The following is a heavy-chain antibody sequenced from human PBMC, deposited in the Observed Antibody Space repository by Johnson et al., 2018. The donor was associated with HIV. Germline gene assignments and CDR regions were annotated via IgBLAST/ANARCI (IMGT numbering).Heavy chain of an antibody. Sequence: VQLVESGGGLVQPGGSLRLSCAASGFTFSSYDMHWVRQATGNGLEWVSAIGTAGDTYYPGSVKGRFTISRENAKNSLYFQMNSLRAVDTAVYYCARGGRGHDAFDIWGQGTMVTVSS. CDR2: IGTAGDT. CDR3: ARGGRGHDAFDI. J-gene: IGHJ3*02. V-gene: IGHV3-13*01. CDR1: GFTFSSYD.